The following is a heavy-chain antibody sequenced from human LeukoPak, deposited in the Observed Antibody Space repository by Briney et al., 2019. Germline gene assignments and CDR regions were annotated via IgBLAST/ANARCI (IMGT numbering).Heavy chain of an antibody. D-gene: IGHD3-16*01. CDR2: INPNSDGT. Sequence: GASVKVSCKASGYTFTGYYMHRVRQAPGQGLEWMGWINPNSDGTNYAQKFQGRVTMTRDTSISTAYMELSRLRSDDTAVYYCARERMGGGRQSLFFDYWGQGTLVTVSS. J-gene: IGHJ4*02. CDR1: GYTFTGYY. V-gene: IGHV1-2*02. CDR3: ARERMGGGRQSLFFDY.